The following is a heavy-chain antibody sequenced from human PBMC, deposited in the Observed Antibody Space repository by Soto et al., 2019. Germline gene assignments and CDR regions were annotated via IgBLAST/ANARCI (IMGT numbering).Heavy chain of an antibody. V-gene: IGHV4-31*03. CDR2: IYYSGST. CDR1: GGSISSGGYY. CDR3: ASSPLSPAYATGHFDY. J-gene: IGHJ4*02. D-gene: IGHD4-17*01. Sequence: PSETLSLTCTVSGGSISSGGYYWSWIRQHPGKGLEWIGYIYYSGSTYYNPSLKSRVTISVDTSKNQFSLKLSSVTAADTAVYYCASSPLSPAYATGHFDYWGQGTLVTVSS.